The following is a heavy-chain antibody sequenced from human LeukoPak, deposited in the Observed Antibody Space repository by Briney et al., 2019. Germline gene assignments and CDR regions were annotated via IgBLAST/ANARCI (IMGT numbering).Heavy chain of an antibody. CDR3: ARDGLPTMVRGVLAWYYMDV. CDR1: GGTFSSYA. J-gene: IGHJ6*03. Sequence: SVKVSCKASGGTFSSYAISWVRQAPGQGLEWMGGIIPIFGTANYAQKFQGRVTITADESTSTAYMELSSLRSEDTAVYYCARDGLPTMVRGVLAWYYMDVWGKGTTVTISS. CDR2: IIPIFGTA. D-gene: IGHD3-10*01. V-gene: IGHV1-69*13.